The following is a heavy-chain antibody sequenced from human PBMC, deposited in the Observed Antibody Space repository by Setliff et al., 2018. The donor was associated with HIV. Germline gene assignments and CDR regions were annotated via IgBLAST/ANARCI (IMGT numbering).Heavy chain of an antibody. CDR2: INHSGRT. CDR3: ARRGRNYGDSISFMDV. Sequence: PSETLSLTCAVYGGSFSDNYWSWIRQSPGKGLEWIGEINHSGRTKYSPSLRSRVSISVDTSKTQFSLKLNSVTAADTAVYYCARRGRNYGDSISFMDVWGKGTTVTVSS. D-gene: IGHD4-17*01. V-gene: IGHV4-34*01. J-gene: IGHJ6*03. CDR1: GGSFSDNY.